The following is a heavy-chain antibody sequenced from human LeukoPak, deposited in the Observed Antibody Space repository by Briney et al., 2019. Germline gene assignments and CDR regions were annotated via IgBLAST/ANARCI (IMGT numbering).Heavy chain of an antibody. Sequence: GGSLRLSCAASGFTFSSYEMNWVRQAPGKGLEWVSYISSSGSTIYYADSVKGRFTISRDNAKNSLYLQMNSLRAEDTAVYYCARTIGIAAAGYFDYWGQGTLVTVSS. CDR2: ISSSGSTI. CDR3: ARTIGIAAAGYFDY. D-gene: IGHD6-13*01. J-gene: IGHJ4*02. CDR1: GFTFSSYE. V-gene: IGHV3-48*03.